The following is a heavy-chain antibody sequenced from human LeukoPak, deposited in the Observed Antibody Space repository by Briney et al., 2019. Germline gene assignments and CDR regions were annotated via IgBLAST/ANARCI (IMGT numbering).Heavy chain of an antibody. D-gene: IGHD3-22*01. CDR1: GFTVSSNY. J-gene: IGHJ4*02. Sequence: PGGSLRLSCAASGFTVSSNYMSWVRQAPGKGLEWVSVIYSGGSTYYADSVKGRFTISRDNAKKSLYLQMNSLRAEDTAVYYCVRDRGWLSNPGYFDYWGRGTLVTV. CDR3: VRDRGWLSNPGYFDY. V-gene: IGHV3-66*01. CDR2: IYSGGST.